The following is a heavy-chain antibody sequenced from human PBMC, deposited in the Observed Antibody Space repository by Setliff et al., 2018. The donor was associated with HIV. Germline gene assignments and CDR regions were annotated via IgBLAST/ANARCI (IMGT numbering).Heavy chain of an antibody. V-gene: IGHV4-39*02. CDR1: GDSISSGSYF. CDR3: TREGRGDPAMATTRIDY. J-gene: IGHJ4*02. CDR2: IYYTGFA. Sequence: SETLSLTCSVSGDSISSGSYFWSWIRQTPGKGLEWIGNIYYTGFAYYNPSLKSRVTISLDTSKTHFFLNLTSVTDADTAVYFCTREGRGDPAMATTRIDYWGQGKLVTVS. D-gene: IGHD1-1*01.